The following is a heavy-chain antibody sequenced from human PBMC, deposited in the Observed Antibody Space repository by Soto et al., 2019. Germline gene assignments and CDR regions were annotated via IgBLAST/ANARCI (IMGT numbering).Heavy chain of an antibody. CDR2: INPNSGGT. D-gene: IGHD6-13*01. CDR1: GYTFTGYY. Sequence: ASVKVFCKASGYTFTGYYMHWVRQAPGQGLEWMGWINPNSGGTNYAQKFQGWVTMTRDTSISTSYMELSRLRSDDTAVYYCARDQYSSSWYDSYYYYGMDVWGQGTTVTVSS. J-gene: IGHJ6*02. V-gene: IGHV1-2*04. CDR3: ARDQYSSSWYDSYYYYGMDV.